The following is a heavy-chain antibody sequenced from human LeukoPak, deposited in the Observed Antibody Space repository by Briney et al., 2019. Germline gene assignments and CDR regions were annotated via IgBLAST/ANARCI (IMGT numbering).Heavy chain of an antibody. CDR1: GYSFTSYW. V-gene: IGHV5-51*01. CDR2: IDPSDSET. Sequence: KYGESLKISCKASGYSFTSYWIGWVRQMPGKGLEWMGIIDPSDSETRYTPSFQGQVTISVDKSLTTADLQWNSLKASDTAMYYCARQTAMGRSGDYWGQGTLVTVSS. D-gene: IGHD5-18*01. J-gene: IGHJ4*02. CDR3: ARQTAMGRSGDY.